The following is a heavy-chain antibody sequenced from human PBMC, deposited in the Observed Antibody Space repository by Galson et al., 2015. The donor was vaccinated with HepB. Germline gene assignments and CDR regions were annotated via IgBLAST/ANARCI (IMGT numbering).Heavy chain of an antibody. Sequence: SVKVSCKASGYTFTSYGISWVRQAPGQGLEWVGWINPYNGGINYAQKFPARVTITTATSTGTAYMELRSMTSDDTAVYFCAGGPWLGELTGSLVIQHWGQGTLVPVSS. V-gene: IGHV1-18*04. D-gene: IGHD3-10*01. CDR3: AGGPWLGELTGSLVIQH. CDR1: GYTFTSYG. J-gene: IGHJ1*01. CDR2: INPYNGGI.